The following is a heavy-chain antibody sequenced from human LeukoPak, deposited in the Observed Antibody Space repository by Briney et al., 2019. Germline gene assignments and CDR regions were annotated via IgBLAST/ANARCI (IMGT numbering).Heavy chain of an antibody. CDR3: ARDDYHTKSDY. CDR2: IYHSGTT. J-gene: IGHJ4*02. CDR1: GYSISSGYY. V-gene: IGHV4-38-2*02. D-gene: IGHD5-12*01. Sequence: SSETLSLTCAVSGYSISSGYYWGWIRQPPGKGLEWIGSIYHSGTTYYNPSLKSRVTISVDTSENQFSLKVNSVTAADTAVYYCARDDYHTKSDYWGQGTLVTVSS.